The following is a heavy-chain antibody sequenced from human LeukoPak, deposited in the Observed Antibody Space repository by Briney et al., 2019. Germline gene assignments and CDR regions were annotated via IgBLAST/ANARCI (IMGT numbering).Heavy chain of an antibody. V-gene: IGHV3-30*18. CDR1: GFTFSSYG. Sequence: GGSLRLSCAASGFTFSSYGMHWVRQAPGKGLEWVAVISYDGSNKYYADSVKGRFTISRDNSKNTLYLQMNSLRAEDTAVYYCAKAFPYCSSTSCLAFDYWGQGTLVTVSS. D-gene: IGHD2-2*01. CDR3: AKAFPYCSSTSCLAFDY. J-gene: IGHJ4*02. CDR2: ISYDGSNK.